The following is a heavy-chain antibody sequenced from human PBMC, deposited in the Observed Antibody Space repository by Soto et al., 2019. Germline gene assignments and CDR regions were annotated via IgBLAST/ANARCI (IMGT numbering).Heavy chain of an antibody. CDR3: ATGGYSYGTYFDY. Sequence: SETLSLTCTVSGGSVSSGSYYWSWIRQPPGKGLEWIGYIYYSGSTNYNPSLKSRVTISVDTSKIQFSLKLSSVTAADTAVYYCATGGYSYGTYFDYWGQGTLVTVSS. D-gene: IGHD5-18*01. J-gene: IGHJ4*02. CDR1: GGSVSSGSYY. CDR2: IYYSGST. V-gene: IGHV4-61*01.